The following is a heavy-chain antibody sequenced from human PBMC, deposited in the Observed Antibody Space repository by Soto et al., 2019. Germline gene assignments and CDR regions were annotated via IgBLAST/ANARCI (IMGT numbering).Heavy chain of an antibody. CDR1: GYTFTSYD. D-gene: IGHD6-19*01. CDR2: MNPNSGNT. CDR3: ASDSSGWYSAFDI. J-gene: IGHJ3*02. V-gene: IGHV1-8*01. Sequence: PPVKVSCKASGYTFTSYDINRERQATGQGLEWMGWMNPNSGNTGYAQKFQGRVTMTRNTSISTAYMELSSLRSEDTAVYYCASDSSGWYSAFDIWGQGKMVTVAS.